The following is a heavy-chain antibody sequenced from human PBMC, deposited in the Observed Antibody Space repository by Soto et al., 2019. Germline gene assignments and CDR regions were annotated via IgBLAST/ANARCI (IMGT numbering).Heavy chain of an antibody. Sequence: SETLSLTCTVSGGSVSSGSYYWSWIRQPPGKGLEWIGYIYYSGSTNYNPSLKSRVTISVDTSKNQFSLKLSSVTAADTAVYYCARDGSGSYYKLGWFDPWGQGTLVTVSS. CDR3: ARDGSGSYYKLGWFDP. J-gene: IGHJ5*02. D-gene: IGHD3-10*01. V-gene: IGHV4-61*01. CDR1: GGSVSSGSYY. CDR2: IYYSGST.